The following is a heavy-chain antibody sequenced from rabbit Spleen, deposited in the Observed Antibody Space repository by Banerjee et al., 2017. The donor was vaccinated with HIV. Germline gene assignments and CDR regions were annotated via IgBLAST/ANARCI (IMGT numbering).Heavy chain of an antibody. D-gene: IGHD2-1*01. CDR3: ARGSATMTLVITGFYLGV. CDR1: GFSFNRSYY. J-gene: IGHJ4*01. V-gene: IGHV1S45*01. CDR2: IYGGSSGST. Sequence: QEQLEESGGDLVKPEGSLTHRWTASGFSFNRSYYICWVRLDTGKGLECIACIYGGSSGSTYYASWAKGRFTISESSSTTVTLHITSLTAAVTATYFCARGSATMTLVITGFYLGVWGPGTLGTVS.